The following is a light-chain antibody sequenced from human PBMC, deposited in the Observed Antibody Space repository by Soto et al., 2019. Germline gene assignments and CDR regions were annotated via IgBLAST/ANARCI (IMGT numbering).Light chain of an antibody. CDR1: HSVSSD. V-gene: IGKV3-15*01. CDR3: QQYNNWPPT. Sequence: EIVMTQSPATLSVSPGERATLSCRASHSVSSDLAWYQRKPGQAPRLLICGASTRAIGIPARFSGSGSGTEFTLTISSLQSEDFAVYYCQQYNNWPPTFGQGTRLEIK. CDR2: GAS. J-gene: IGKJ5*01.